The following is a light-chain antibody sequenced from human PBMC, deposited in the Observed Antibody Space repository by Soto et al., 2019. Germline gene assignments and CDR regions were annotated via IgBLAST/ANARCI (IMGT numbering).Light chain of an antibody. J-gene: IGKJ5*01. Sequence: EIVMTQSPATLSVSPGGRATLSCRASQNICNKLAWYQHKPGQAPRVLIYDTSTRAAGIPARFSGSGSETNFTLTIITLQSEDFAVYYCQQYNTWRSITFGQGTRLESK. CDR3: QQYNTWRSIT. V-gene: IGKV3-15*01. CDR1: QNICNK. CDR2: DTS.